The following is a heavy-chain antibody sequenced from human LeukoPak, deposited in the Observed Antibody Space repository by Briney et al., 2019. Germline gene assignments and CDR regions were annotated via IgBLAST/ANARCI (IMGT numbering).Heavy chain of an antibody. D-gene: IGHD6-13*01. CDR2: MHYSGST. CDR3: ARSPAAAGSEYFDY. V-gene: IGHV4-39*07. CDR1: GGSISSYY. J-gene: IGHJ4*02. Sequence: SETLSLTCTVSGGSISSYYWGWVRQPPGKGLEWIGSMHYSGSTYYNPSLKSRVTISVDTSKNQFSLNLNSVTAADTAVYYCARSPAAAGSEYFDYWGQGTLVTVSS.